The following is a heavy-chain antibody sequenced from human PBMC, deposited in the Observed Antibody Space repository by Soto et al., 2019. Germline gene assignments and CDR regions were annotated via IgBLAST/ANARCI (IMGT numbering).Heavy chain of an antibody. CDR1: GFTFSSYE. V-gene: IGHV3-48*03. CDR2: ISSSGSTI. CDR3: ARSQPYYDFWSGYYGPNYGMDV. Sequence: GGSLRLSCAASGFTFSSYEMNWVRQAPGKGLEWVSYISSSGSTIYYADSVKGRFTISRDNAKNSLYLQMNSLRAEDTAVYYCARSQPYYDFWSGYYGPNYGMDVWGQGTTVTVSS. D-gene: IGHD3-3*01. J-gene: IGHJ6*02.